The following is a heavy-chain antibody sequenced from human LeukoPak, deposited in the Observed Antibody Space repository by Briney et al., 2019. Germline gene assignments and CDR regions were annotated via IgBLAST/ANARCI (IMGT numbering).Heavy chain of an antibody. D-gene: IGHD3-10*01. CDR3: ARDYYGSGTDGMDV. CDR1: GGSFSSYY. J-gene: IGHJ6*02. Sequence: KTSETLSLTCAVYGGSFSSYYWSWIRQPPGKGLEWIGEINHSGSTNYNPSLKSRVTISVDTSKNQFSLKLSSVTAADTAVYYCARDYYGSGTDGMDVWGQGTTVTVSS. V-gene: IGHV4-34*01. CDR2: INHSGST.